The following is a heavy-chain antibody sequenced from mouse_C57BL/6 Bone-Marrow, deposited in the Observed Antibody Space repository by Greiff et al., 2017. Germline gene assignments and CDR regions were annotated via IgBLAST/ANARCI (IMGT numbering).Heavy chain of an antibody. CDR3: AGDYDSFAY. CDR1: GYTFTSYW. Sequence: VQLQQSGAELVKPGASVKLSCKASGYTFTSYWMHWVKQRPGQGLEWIGMIHPNSGSTNYNEKFKSKATLTVDESSSTAYMQLSSLTSEDSAVYYCAGDYDSFAYWGQGTLVTVSA. CDR2: IHPNSGST. D-gene: IGHD2-4*01. V-gene: IGHV1-64*01. J-gene: IGHJ3*01.